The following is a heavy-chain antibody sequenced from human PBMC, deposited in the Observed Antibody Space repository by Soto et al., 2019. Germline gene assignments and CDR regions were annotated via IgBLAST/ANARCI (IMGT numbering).Heavy chain of an antibody. CDR2: ISAYNGNT. Sequence: ASVKVSCKASGYTFTNFGISWVRQAPGQGLEWMGWISAYNGNTNYAQKLQGRVTMTTDTSTSTAYMELRSLRSDGTAVYYCATNNYYDSSGYYYDDAFDIWGQGTMVTVSS. CDR1: GYTFTNFG. D-gene: IGHD3-22*01. V-gene: IGHV1-18*01. CDR3: ATNNYYDSSGYYYDDAFDI. J-gene: IGHJ3*02.